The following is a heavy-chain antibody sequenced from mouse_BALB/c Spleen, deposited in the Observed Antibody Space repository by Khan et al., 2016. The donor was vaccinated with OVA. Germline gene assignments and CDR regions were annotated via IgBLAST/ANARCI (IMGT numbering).Heavy chain of an antibody. V-gene: IGHV2-6-5*01. J-gene: IGHJ2*01. CDR1: GFSITDYG. CDR2: IWGGGIT. Sequence: VQLKESGPGLVAPSQSLSITCTVSGFSITDYGVSWIRQSPGKGLEWLGVIWGGGITYYNSALKSRLSIIKDNSKSQVFLKMNSLQTDDTAMYYCAKHLIHDPYYFDYWGQGTTLTVSS. CDR3: AKHLIHDPYYFDY.